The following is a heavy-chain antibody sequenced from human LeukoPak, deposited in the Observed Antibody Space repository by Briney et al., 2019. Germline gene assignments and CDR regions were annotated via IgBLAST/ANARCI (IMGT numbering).Heavy chain of an antibody. CDR3: CGTRGDL. D-gene: IGHD1-14*01. Sequence: GGSLRLSCAASGFTFSSYSMNWVRQAPGKGLEWVGRIKSKSDDGTTDYAPPVRGRFTISRDDSKSTVYLQMDSLRSEDTAVYYCCGTRGDLWGQGTLVTVSS. CDR2: IKSKSDDGTT. CDR1: GFTFSSYS. J-gene: IGHJ5*02. V-gene: IGHV3-15*07.